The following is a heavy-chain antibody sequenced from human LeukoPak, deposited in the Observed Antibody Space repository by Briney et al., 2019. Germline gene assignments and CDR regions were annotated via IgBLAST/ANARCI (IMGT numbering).Heavy chain of an antibody. CDR1: GFTFSSYG. D-gene: IGHD3-10*01. CDR3: AKSFWWFGEFSPFDY. V-gene: IGHV3-21*01. CDR2: ISVSSSSL. Sequence: AGGSLRLSCAASGFTFSSYGMSWVRQAPGKGLEWVSSISVSSSSLYYADSVKGRFTISRDNAKNSLYLQMNSLRAEDTAVYYCAKSFWWFGEFSPFDYWGQGTLVTVSS. J-gene: IGHJ4*02.